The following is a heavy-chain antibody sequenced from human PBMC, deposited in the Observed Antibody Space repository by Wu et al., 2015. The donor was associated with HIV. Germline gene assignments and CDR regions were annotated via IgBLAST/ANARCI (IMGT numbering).Heavy chain of an antibody. CDR2: IMTSNGNT. CDR1: GYNFTNYG. CDR3: ARGIAAADSLYYYYYYMDV. J-gene: IGHJ6*03. V-gene: IGHV1-18*01. Sequence: QAQVVQSGAEVKKPGASVKVSCKASGYNFTNYGISWVRQAPGQGLEWMGWIMTSNGNTKYAQKFQGRVTMTTDTSTSTAYMELRSLRFDDTAVYYCARGIAAADSLYYYYYYMDVWGQRDHGHRLL. D-gene: IGHD6-13*01.